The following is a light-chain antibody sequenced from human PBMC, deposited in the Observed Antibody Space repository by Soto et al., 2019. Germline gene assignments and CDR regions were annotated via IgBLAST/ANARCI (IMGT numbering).Light chain of an antibody. CDR1: QSVTSTY. J-gene: IGKJ1*01. CDR3: HQYGSSAWT. Sequence: EIVLTQSPCILSVSPGERASLSCRASQSVTSTYLAWYQQRPGQAPRLLIFGASSRATGIPDRFSGSGSGTDFTLTISRLEPEDFAVYYCHQYGSSAWTFGQGTKVDIK. CDR2: GAS. V-gene: IGKV3-20*01.